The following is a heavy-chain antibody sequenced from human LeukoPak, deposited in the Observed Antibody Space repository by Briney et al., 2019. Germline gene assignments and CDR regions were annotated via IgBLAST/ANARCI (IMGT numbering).Heavy chain of an antibody. V-gene: IGHV4-59*11. Sequence: PSETLSLTCTVSGGSISSHYWSWLRQPPGKGLEWVGYIYYSGTTNYNPSLKSRVTISVDTSNNHFSLKLSSVTAADTAVYYCARGVYIAAAQYGYWGQGTLVTVSS. J-gene: IGHJ4*02. CDR2: IYYSGTT. CDR1: GGSISSHY. D-gene: IGHD6-13*01. CDR3: ARGVYIAAAQYGY.